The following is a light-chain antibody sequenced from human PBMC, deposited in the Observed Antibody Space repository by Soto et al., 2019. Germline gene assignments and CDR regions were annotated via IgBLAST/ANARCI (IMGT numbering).Light chain of an antibody. CDR1: QGINSY. J-gene: IGKJ1*01. V-gene: IGKV1-27*01. Sequence: DIQLTQSPSSLSSSVGDRATLTCRASQGINSYLAWYQQKPGQVPKLLIYAASTLQSGVPSRFSGSGSGTDFTLTISSLQSEDFATYYCQQYYSDPRTFGQGTKVDIK. CDR2: AAS. CDR3: QQYYSDPRT.